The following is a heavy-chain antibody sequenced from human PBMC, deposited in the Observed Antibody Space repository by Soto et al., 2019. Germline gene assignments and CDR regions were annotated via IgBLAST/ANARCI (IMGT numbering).Heavy chain of an antibody. D-gene: IGHD2-15*01. CDR1: GYTFTSYY. J-gene: IGHJ6*02. Sequence: ASVKVSCKASGYTFTSYYMHWVRQAPGQGLEWMGIINPSGGNTNYAQKFQDRVTMTRDTSTSTVYMELRSLRSDDTAVYYCARAGAAPYYYYGMDVWGQGTRVTVSS. CDR2: INPSGGNT. CDR3: ARAGAAPYYYYGMDV. V-gene: IGHV1-46*01.